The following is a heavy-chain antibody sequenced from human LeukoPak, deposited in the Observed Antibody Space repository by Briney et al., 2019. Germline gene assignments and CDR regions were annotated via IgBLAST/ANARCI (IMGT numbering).Heavy chain of an antibody. D-gene: IGHD4-17*01. Sequence: PGGSLRLSCATSGFTFRRSYMTWVRQAPGKGLEWVAFIWYDGSNKYYADSVKGRFTISRDNSKNTLYLQMNSLTAEDTAVYYCARDGTVTAGPFDPWGQGTLVTVSS. J-gene: IGHJ5*02. CDR3: ARDGTVTAGPFDP. CDR2: IWYDGSNK. CDR1: GFTFRRSY. V-gene: IGHV3-33*07.